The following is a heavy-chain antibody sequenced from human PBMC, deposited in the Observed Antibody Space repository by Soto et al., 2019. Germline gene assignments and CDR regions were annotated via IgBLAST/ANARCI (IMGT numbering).Heavy chain of an antibody. J-gene: IGHJ5*02. CDR2: IYYSGST. D-gene: IGHD2-2*01. CDR3: ARQRGDCSSTSCFNNWFDP. CDR1: GGSISSSSYY. V-gene: IGHV4-39*01. Sequence: QLQLQESGPGLVKPSETLSLTCTVSGGSISSSSYYWGWIRQPPGKGLEWIGSIYYSGSTYYNPSIKSLVTVSVDTSENQFSLRLSSVTAADTAVYYCARQRGDCSSTSCFNNWFDPWGQGTLVTVSS.